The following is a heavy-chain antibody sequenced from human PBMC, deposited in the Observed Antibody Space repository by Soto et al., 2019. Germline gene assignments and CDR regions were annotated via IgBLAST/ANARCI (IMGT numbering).Heavy chain of an antibody. D-gene: IGHD2-21*01. J-gene: IGHJ4*02. CDR1: GFIFSSYW. Sequence: GGSLRLSCAASGFIFSSYWMSWVRQAPGKGLGWVANINQDGSEKYYVDSVKGRFIISRDNAKNLLYLQMNSLKGEDTATYYCVRVGIVARPYWGQGTPVTVSS. CDR2: INQDGSEK. CDR3: VRVGIVARPY. V-gene: IGHV3-7*01.